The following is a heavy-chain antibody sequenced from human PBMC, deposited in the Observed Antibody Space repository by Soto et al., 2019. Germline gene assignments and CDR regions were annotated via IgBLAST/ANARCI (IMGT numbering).Heavy chain of an antibody. D-gene: IGHD5-12*01. V-gene: IGHV4-30-2*01. J-gene: IGHJ4*02. CDR2: SYHSGST. CDR3: AAGGGLPRYY. CDR1: GGSISSGGYS. Sequence: QLQLQESGSGLVKPSQTLSLTCAVSGGSISSGGYSWSWIRQPPGNGLEWIGYSYHSGSTYYNPSLKSRVTISVEMSKNQFSLKLSSVTASDTAVYYFAAGGGLPRYYWGQGTLVTVSS.